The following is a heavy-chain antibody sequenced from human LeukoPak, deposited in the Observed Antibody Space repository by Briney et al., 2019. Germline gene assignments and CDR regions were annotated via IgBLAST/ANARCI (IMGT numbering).Heavy chain of an antibody. J-gene: IGHJ3*02. CDR1: GYSFTSYW. CDR2: IYPGDSDT. V-gene: IGHV5-51*01. CDR3: ARHYYYDSSGYYTSDAFDI. Sequence: ASVKVSCKASGYSFTSYWIGWVRQMPGKGLEWMGIIYPGDSDTRYSPSFQGQVTISADKSISTAYLQWSSLKASDTAMYYCARHYYYDSSGYYTSDAFDIWGQGTMVTVSS. D-gene: IGHD3-22*01.